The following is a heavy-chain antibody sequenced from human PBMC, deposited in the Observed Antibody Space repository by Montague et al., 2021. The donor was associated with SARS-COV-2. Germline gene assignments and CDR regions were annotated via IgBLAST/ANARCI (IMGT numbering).Heavy chain of an antibody. CDR3: VGAPNEYYFDY. CDR2: ISPIGST. D-gene: IGHD3-16*01. V-gene: IGHV4-34*01. CDR1: GGSFSNYY. J-gene: IGHJ4*02. Sequence: SETLSLTCAVYGGSFSNYYWTWIRQSSGRGPELIGHISPIGSTRYNPSLDSRVTISLDTSKSRLSLELTSVTVADTSIYFCVGAPNEYYFDYWGQGTPVSVS.